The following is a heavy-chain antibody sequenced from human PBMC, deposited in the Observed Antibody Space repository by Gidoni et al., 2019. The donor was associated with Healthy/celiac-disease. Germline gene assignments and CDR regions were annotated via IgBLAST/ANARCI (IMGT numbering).Heavy chain of an antibody. Sequence: EVQLVESGGGLVKPGGSLRRSCAASGFTFSRYSMNWVRQAPGKGLEWVSSISSSSSYIYDADSVKGRFTISRDNVKNSLYLQMNSLRAEDTAVYYCARVITYYDILTGYFDMYYFDYWGQGTLVTVSS. CDR1: GFTFSRYS. CDR2: ISSSSSYI. J-gene: IGHJ4*02. V-gene: IGHV3-21*01. CDR3: ARVITYYDILTGYFDMYYFDY. D-gene: IGHD3-9*01.